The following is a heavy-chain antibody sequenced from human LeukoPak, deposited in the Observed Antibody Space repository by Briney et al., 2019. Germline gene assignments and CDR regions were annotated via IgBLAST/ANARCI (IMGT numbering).Heavy chain of an antibody. CDR1: GGSFSGYY. CDR2: INHSGST. Sequence: PSETLSLTCAVYGGSFSGYYWSWIRQPPGKGLEWIGEINHSGSTNYNPSLKSRVTISVDTSKNQFSLKLSSVTAADTAVYYCASRPPAAATDYWGQGTLVTVSS. CDR3: ASRPPAAATDY. D-gene: IGHD6-25*01. V-gene: IGHV4-34*01. J-gene: IGHJ4*02.